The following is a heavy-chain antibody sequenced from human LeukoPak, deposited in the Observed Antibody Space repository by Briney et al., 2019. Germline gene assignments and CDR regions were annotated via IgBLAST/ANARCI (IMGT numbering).Heavy chain of an antibody. Sequence: PGGSLRLSCAASGFTFSTSTMNWVRQAPGKGLEWVSSISGSSDYMYYADSVKGRFTISSDNAKNSLYLQMNSLRAEDTAVYYCVRIPNNAGFPNWFDPWGQGTLVTVSS. CDR2: ISGSSDYM. CDR1: GFTFSTST. J-gene: IGHJ5*02. V-gene: IGHV3-21*01. CDR3: VRIPNNAGFPNWFDP. D-gene: IGHD1-14*01.